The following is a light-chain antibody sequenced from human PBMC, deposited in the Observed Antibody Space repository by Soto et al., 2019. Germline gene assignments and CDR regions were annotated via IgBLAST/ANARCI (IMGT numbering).Light chain of an antibody. CDR3: MHGLPTLPT. J-gene: IGKJ3*01. V-gene: IGKV2-28*01. Sequence: DIVMTQSPLSLPVTPGEPASISCRSSQSLLHSDGYNYLDWYVQKPGQSPRLLIYLGSKRASGIPGRLSGSGSGTDFILKISGVEADDAGVYYCMHGLPTLPTFGPGTKVDIK. CDR1: QSLLHSDGYNY. CDR2: LGS.